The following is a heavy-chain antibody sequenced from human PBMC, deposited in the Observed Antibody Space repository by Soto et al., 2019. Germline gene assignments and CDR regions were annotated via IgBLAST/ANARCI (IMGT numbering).Heavy chain of an antibody. D-gene: IGHD4-17*01. J-gene: IGHJ6*03. CDR1: GGSFSGYY. CDR2: INHSGST. Sequence: SETLSLTCAVYGGSFSGYYWSWIRQPPGKGLEWIGEINHSGSTNYNPSLKSRVTISVDTSKNQFSLKLSSVTAADTAVYYCARGSRYHYYYMDVWGKGTTVTVSS. CDR3: ARGSRYHYYYMDV. V-gene: IGHV4-34*01.